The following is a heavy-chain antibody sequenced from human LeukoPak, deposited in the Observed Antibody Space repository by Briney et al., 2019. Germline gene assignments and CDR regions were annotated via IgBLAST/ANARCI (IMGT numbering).Heavy chain of an antibody. CDR2: INSDGSST. Sequence: GGSLRLSCAASEFTFSSYWMHWVRQAPGKGLVWVSRINSDGSSTSYADSVKGRFTISRDNAKNTLYLQMNSLRAEDTAVYYCARHSGINHYFDYWGQGTLVTVSS. V-gene: IGHV3-74*01. CDR1: EFTFSSYW. CDR3: ARHSGINHYFDY. J-gene: IGHJ4*02. D-gene: IGHD1-26*01.